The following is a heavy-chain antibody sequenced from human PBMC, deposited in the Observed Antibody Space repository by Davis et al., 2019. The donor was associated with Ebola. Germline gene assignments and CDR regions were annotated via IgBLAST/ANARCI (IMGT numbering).Heavy chain of an antibody. CDR3: ARRDGGSGWYNYYGMDV. J-gene: IGHJ6*02. V-gene: IGHV4-59*01. D-gene: IGHD6-19*01. CDR2: IYYSGST. Sequence: MPSETLSLTCTVSGGSISSYYWSWIRQPPGKGLEWIGYIYYSGSTNYNPSLKSRVTISVDTSKNQFSLKLSSVTAADTAVYYCARRDGGSGWYNYYGMDVWGQGTTVTVSS. CDR1: GGSISSYY.